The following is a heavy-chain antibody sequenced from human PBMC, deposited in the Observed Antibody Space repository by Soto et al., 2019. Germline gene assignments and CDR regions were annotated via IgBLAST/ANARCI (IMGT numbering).Heavy chain of an antibody. V-gene: IGHV1-18*01. J-gene: IGHJ4*02. CDR1: GYTFTSYG. Sequence: QVQLVQSGAEVKKPGASVKVSCQASGYTFTSYGISWVRQAPGQGLEWMGWISAYNGNTNYAQKLQGRVTMTTDTSTSTAYRELRSLRSADTGVYYCASEYYYGSGPWDWGQGTMVTVAS. CDR3: ASEYYYGSGPWD. D-gene: IGHD3-10*01. CDR2: ISAYNGNT.